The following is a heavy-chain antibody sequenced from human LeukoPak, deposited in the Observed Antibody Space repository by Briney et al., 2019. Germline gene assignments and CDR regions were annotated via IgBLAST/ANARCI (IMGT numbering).Heavy chain of an antibody. CDR3: ARDGRYRSGWSFDY. D-gene: IGHD6-19*01. J-gene: IGHJ4*02. CDR2: INPFNGDT. Sequence: ASVKVSCKTSGYTFTSYYIHWVRQAPGQGLEWMGIINPFNGDTTYAQRFQGRLTLTSDTSTSTVDVEVTSLRSEDTAVYYCARDGRYRSGWSFDYWGQGTLVTVSS. V-gene: IGHV1-46*01. CDR1: GYTFTSYY.